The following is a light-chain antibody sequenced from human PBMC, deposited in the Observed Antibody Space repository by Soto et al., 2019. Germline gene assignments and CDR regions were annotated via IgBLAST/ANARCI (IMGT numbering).Light chain of an antibody. Sequence: DIQMTQSPSSGSASVVERVTITFRASQDINKWLAWYQQKPGLAPNLVIYTSSRLHGGGPSRFSGSGSGTEFTLTISSLQPDDFATYYCQHYNSYSEAFGQGTKVDIK. V-gene: IGKV1D-16*01. CDR1: QDINKW. CDR3: QHYNSYSEA. J-gene: IGKJ1*01. CDR2: TSS.